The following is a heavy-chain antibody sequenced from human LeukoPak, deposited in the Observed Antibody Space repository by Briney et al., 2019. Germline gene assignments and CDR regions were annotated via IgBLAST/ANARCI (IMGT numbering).Heavy chain of an antibody. CDR1: GFTFSDYY. CDR2: ISSSGTTI. D-gene: IGHD6-19*01. J-gene: IGHJ5*02. V-gene: IGHV3-11*04. Sequence: PGGSLRLSCAASGFTFSDYYMTWIRQAPGKGLDWVSYISSSGTTIYYADSVKGRFTISRDNAKNSLYLQMNSPRAEDTAVYYCARDKLAGTRGYNWFDPWGQGTLVTVSS. CDR3: ARDKLAGTRGYNWFDP.